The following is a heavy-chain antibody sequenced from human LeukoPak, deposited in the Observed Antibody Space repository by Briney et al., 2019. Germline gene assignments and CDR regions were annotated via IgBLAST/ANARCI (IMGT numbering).Heavy chain of an antibody. CDR1: GFSVSSAW. V-gene: IGHV3-7*01. CDR2: INKDGSEE. J-gene: IGHJ4*02. Sequence: GGSLRLSCAASGFSVSSAWMRWVRQSPGKGLEWVANINKDGSEEYYVDSVRGRFTISRDNGKNSLNLQMNSLRVEDTAVYYCARDRQYYYGSETDYWGQGTLVTVSS. D-gene: IGHD3-10*01. CDR3: ARDRQYYYGSETDY.